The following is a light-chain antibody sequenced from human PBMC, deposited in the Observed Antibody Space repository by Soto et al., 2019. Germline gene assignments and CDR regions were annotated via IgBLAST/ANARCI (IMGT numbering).Light chain of an antibody. CDR1: QTISGTY. V-gene: IGKV3-20*01. J-gene: IGKJ5*01. Sequence: EIVLTQSPGTLSLSPGERATLSCRASQTISGTYLAWYQQKPGQAPRLLIYSSSSRAAGVSDRFSGSGSGTDFSLTISRLEPEDFAVYYCQQYGSSPKVTFGQGTRLEIK. CDR3: QQYGSSPKVT. CDR2: SSS.